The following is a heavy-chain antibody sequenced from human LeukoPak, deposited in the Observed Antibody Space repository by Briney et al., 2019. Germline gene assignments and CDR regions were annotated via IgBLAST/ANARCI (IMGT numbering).Heavy chain of an antibody. CDR2: ISTYNGNT. D-gene: IGHD2-2*01. CDR3: AMYPTGGRGVYFDY. CDR1: GYTFTNDD. Sequence: GASVKVSCKASGYTFTNDDISWVRQAPGQGLEWMGWISTYNGNTNYAQKLQGRVTMTTDTSTSTAYMELRSLRSDDTAVYYCAMYPTGGRGVYFDYWGQGTLVTVSS. V-gene: IGHV1-18*01. J-gene: IGHJ4*02.